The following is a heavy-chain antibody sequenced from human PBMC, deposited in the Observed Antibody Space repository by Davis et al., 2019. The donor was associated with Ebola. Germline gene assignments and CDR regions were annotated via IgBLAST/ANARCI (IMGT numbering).Heavy chain of an antibody. CDR3: AREGGSTSYFDY. V-gene: IGHV4-4*02. CDR1: GGSISSSNW. Sequence: SETLSLTCAVSGGSISSSNWWSWVRQPPGKGLEWIGEIYHSGSTTYNPSLKSRVTIPVDKSKNQFSLKLSSVTAADTAVYYCAREGGSTSYFDYWGQGTLVTVSS. J-gene: IGHJ4*02. D-gene: IGHD1-26*01. CDR2: IYHSGST.